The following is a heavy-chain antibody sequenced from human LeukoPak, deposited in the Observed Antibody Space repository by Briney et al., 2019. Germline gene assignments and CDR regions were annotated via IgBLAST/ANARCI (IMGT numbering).Heavy chain of an antibody. CDR3: ARGLYCSGGSCYGSYYYYYMDV. D-gene: IGHD2-15*01. Sequence: GGSLRLSCEASGFTFTTYSMIWVRQAPGKGLEWVSMISSCSCAIFSADSVKGRFTISRDNAKNTLYLQMNSLRTEDTAVYYCARGLYCSGGSCYGSYYYYYMDVWGKGTTVTISS. J-gene: IGHJ6*03. CDR2: ISSCSCAI. V-gene: IGHV3-21*04. CDR1: GFTFTTYS.